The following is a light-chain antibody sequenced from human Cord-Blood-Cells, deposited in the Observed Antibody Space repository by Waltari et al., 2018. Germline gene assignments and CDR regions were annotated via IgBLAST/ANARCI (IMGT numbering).Light chain of an antibody. Sequence: QTVVTQEPSFSVSPGGTVTLTCGLSSGSVSTSYYPSWYQQTPGQAPRTLIDSTNTRYSGVPDRFSGSILGNKAALTITGAQADDESDYYCVLYMGSGIWVFGGGTKLTVL. CDR2: STN. CDR1: SGSVSTSYY. J-gene: IGLJ3*02. V-gene: IGLV8-61*01. CDR3: VLYMGSGIWV.